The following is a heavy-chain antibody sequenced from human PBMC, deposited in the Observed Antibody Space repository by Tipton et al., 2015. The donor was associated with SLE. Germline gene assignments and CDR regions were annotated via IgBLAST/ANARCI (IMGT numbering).Heavy chain of an antibody. CDR1: GFTFSSYW. CDR3: AKEGYCSGGSCRGY. CDR2: ISGSGGST. Sequence: SLRLSCAASGFTFSSYWMHWVRQAPGKGLVWVSAISGSGGSTYYADSVKGRFTISRDNSKNTLYLQMNSLRAEDTAVYYCAKEGYCSGGSCRGYWGQGTLVTVSS. D-gene: IGHD2-15*01. V-gene: IGHV3-23*01. J-gene: IGHJ4*02.